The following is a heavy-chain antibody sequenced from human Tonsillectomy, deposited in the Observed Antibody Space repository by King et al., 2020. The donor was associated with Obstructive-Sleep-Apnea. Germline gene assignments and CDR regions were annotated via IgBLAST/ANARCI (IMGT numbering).Heavy chain of an antibody. J-gene: IGHJ4*02. CDR2: IKSDGSST. Sequence: VQLVESGGGLVQPGGSLRLSCAASGFTVSRYWMHWVRQAPGKGLVWVSGIKSDGSSTSYADSGKGRFTISRDNAKNTLYLQRNSLRADDTAVYYCSRELYGDYGVDYWGQGTLVTVSS. CDR1: GFTVSRYW. V-gene: IGHV3-74*01. D-gene: IGHD4-17*01. CDR3: SRELYGDYGVDY.